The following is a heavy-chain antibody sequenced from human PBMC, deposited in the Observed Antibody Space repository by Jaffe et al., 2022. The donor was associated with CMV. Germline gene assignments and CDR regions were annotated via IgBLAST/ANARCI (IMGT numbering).Heavy chain of an antibody. D-gene: IGHD3-10*01. CDR1: GGSVISGSYY. J-gene: IGHJ5*02. CDR3: ARDRDYYGSGSYTRWFDP. V-gene: IGHV4-61*01. Sequence: QVQLQESGPGLVKPSETLSLTCTVSGGSVISGSYYWSWIRQPPGKGLEWIGYIYNSGSTNYNPSLKSRVTMSLDTSKNQFSLRLSSLTAADTAVYYCARDRDYYGSGSYTRWFDPWGQGTLVTVSS. CDR2: IYNSGST.